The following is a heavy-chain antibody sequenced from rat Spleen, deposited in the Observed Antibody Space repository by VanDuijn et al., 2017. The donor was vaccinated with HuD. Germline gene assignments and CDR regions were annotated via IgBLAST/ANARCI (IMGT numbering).Heavy chain of an antibody. Sequence: EVQLVETGGGLVQPGRSLKLSCEASGFTFKNYDMAWARQAPTKGLEWIASISPSGGSTYYRDSVKGRFTISRDNAKSTLYLQMDSLRSEDTATYYCARLGTEAIGNWFSYWGQGTLVSVSS. CDR1: GFTFKNYD. V-gene: IGHV5-25*01. CDR3: ARLGTEAIGNWFSY. CDR2: ISPSGGST. D-gene: IGHD1-11*01. J-gene: IGHJ3*01.